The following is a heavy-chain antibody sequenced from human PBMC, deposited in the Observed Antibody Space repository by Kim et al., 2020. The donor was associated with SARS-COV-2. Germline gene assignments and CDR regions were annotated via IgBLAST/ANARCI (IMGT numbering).Heavy chain of an antibody. J-gene: IGHJ4*02. Sequence: WPDGSDEYYADSVKGRFTISRDNSKNTLYLQMNTHRPEDTAVYYCTSFHYWGQGTLVTVSS. V-gene: IGHV3-33*01. CDR3: TSFHY. CDR2: WPDGSDE.